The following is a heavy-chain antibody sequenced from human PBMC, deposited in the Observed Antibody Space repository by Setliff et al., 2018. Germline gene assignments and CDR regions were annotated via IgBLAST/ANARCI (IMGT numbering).Heavy chain of an antibody. D-gene: IGHD3-10*01. CDR2: IYYSGNT. V-gene: IGHV4-30-4*08. Sequence: SETLSLTCTVSGGSISSGDYYWTWIRQPPGKGLEWIGFIYYSGNTFCNPSLKSRLTISVDTSKNLFSLKLSSVTAADTAVYYCARQLYYYGTPGYFDYWGQGALVTVSS. CDR3: ARQLYYYGTPGYFDY. J-gene: IGHJ4*02. CDR1: GGSISSGDYY.